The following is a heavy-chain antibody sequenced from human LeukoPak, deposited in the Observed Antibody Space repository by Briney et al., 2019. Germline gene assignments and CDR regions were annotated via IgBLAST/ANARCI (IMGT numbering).Heavy chain of an antibody. CDR2: IRSKGNNYAT. V-gene: IGHV3-73*01. J-gene: IGHJ4*02. D-gene: IGHD3-10*01. CDR3: TRLYDSGFDY. Sequence: GGSLRLSCAASGFTFSGSAMHWVRQASGKGLEWVGRIRSKGNNYATVYAASVKGRFTISRDDSKNTAYLQMNSLKTEDTAVYYCTRLYDSGFDYWGQGTLVTVSS. CDR1: GFTFSGSA.